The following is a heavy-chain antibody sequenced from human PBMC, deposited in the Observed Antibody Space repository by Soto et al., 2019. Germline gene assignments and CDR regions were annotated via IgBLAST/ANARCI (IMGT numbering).Heavy chain of an antibody. D-gene: IGHD2-21*02. Sequence: SVKVSCKASGGTFSSYAISWVRQAPGQGLEWMGGIIPIFGTANYAQKFQGRVTITADESTSTAYMELSSLRSEDTAVYYCARVTDYYYGMDVWGQGTTVTVSS. CDR2: IIPIFGTA. V-gene: IGHV1-69*13. J-gene: IGHJ6*02. CDR3: ARVTDYYYGMDV. CDR1: GGTFSSYA.